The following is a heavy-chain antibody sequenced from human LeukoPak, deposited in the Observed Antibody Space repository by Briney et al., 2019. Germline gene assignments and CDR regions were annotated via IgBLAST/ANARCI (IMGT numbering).Heavy chain of an antibody. D-gene: IGHD2-2*01. CDR1: GYTFTSYG. Sequence: ASVKVSCKASGYTFTSYGISWVRQAPGQGLEWMGWISAYNGNTNYAQKLQGRVTMTTDTSTSTAYMELRSLRSDDTAVYYCARDYGLGYCSSTSRQTEPGYWGQGTLVTVSS. CDR2: ISAYNGNT. J-gene: IGHJ4*02. V-gene: IGHV1-18*01. CDR3: ARDYGLGYCSSTSRQTEPGY.